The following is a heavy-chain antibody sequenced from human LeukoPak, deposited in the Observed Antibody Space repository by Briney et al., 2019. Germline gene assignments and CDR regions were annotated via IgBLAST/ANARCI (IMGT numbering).Heavy chain of an antibody. Sequence: GGSLRLSCAASGFTFSSYAMSWVRQAPGKGLEWVSGISGSGDNTYYADSVKGRFTISRDNFKNTLYVQVNSLGTEDTAAYYCAKGSYYDSSGSFYFDYWGQGTLVAVSS. J-gene: IGHJ4*02. D-gene: IGHD3-22*01. CDR3: AKGSYYDSSGSFYFDY. CDR1: GFTFSSYA. V-gene: IGHV3-23*01. CDR2: ISGSGDNT.